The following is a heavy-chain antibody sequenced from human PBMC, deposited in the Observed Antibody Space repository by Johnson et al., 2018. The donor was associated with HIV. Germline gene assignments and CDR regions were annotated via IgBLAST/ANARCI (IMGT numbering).Heavy chain of an antibody. CDR2: IGYDGSNK. D-gene: IGHD2-21*01. V-gene: IGHV3-33*03. Sequence: VQLVESGGGVVQPGRSLRLSCAASGFTFSSYGMHWVRQAPGKGLEWVAVIGYDGSNKYYADSVKGRFTISRDKSKDSLYLQMNSLRAEDTALYFCAKDIWAYCGGDCSPGSAFDIWGQGTMVTVSS. CDR3: AKDIWAYCGGDCSPGSAFDI. CDR1: GFTFSSYG. J-gene: IGHJ3*02.